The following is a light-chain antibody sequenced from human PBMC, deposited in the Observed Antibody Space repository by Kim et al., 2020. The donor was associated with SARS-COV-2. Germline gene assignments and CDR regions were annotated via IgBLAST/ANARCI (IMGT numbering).Light chain of an antibody. CDR3: DQRYNWPPA. CDR2: DSS. Sequence: EVVLTQSPATLSLSPGERATLSCRSSQSVSTYLAWYQQKSGQAPRLLIYDSSSRATVIPARFSGSGSGTDFTLTISSLGPEDFAVYYCDQRYNWPPAFGQGTRLEIK. V-gene: IGKV3-11*01. CDR1: QSVSTY. J-gene: IGKJ5*01.